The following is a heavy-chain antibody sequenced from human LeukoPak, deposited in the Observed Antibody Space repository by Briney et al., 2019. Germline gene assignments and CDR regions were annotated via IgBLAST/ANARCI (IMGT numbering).Heavy chain of an antibody. CDR3: ARDLGWGYGDVDWFDS. V-gene: IGHV1-2*02. CDR2: INPNSGGT. Sequence: ASVKVSCKASGYTFTGYYMHWVRQAPGQGLEWMGWINPNSGGTNYAQKFQGRVTMTRDTSISTAYMELSRLRSDDTAVYYCARDLGWGYGDVDWFDSWGQGTLVTVSS. D-gene: IGHD4-17*01. CDR1: GYTFTGYY. J-gene: IGHJ5*01.